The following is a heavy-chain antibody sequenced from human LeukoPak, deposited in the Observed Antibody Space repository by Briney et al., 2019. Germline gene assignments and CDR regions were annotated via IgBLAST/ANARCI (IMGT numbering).Heavy chain of an antibody. D-gene: IGHD3-9*01. J-gene: IGHJ5*02. CDR3: ARGATVLRYFDWLVV. Sequence: SETLSLTCAVSGGSISSNSYYWGWIRQPPGKGLEWIGSIYYSGSTYYNPSLKSRVTISVDTSKNQFSLKLSSVTAADTAVYYCARGATVLRYFDWLVVWGQGTLVTVSS. CDR1: GGSISSNSYY. CDR2: IYYSGST. V-gene: IGHV4-39*01.